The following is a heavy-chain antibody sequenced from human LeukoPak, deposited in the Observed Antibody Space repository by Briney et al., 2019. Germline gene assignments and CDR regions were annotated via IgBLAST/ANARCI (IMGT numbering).Heavy chain of an antibody. CDR3: AREFGRFGDGSWFDP. D-gene: IGHD3-10*01. CDR1: DGSITSYY. Sequence: PSETLSLTCTVSDGSITSYYWSWIRQPAGKGVGWIVRIYTTGSTNYNPSLKSRVTMSVDTSKNLFPLKLISVTAEDRAVYYCAREFGRFGDGSWFDPWGQGTLVTVSS. V-gene: IGHV4-4*07. J-gene: IGHJ5*02. CDR2: IYTTGST.